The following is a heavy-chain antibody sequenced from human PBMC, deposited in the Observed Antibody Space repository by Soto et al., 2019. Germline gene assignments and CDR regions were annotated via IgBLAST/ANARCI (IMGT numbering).Heavy chain of an antibody. V-gene: IGHV3-23*01. Sequence: GGSLRLSCAASGFTFNNYAMSWVRQSPGKGLEWVSSINNGGDNIYYADSVKGRFTISRDNSKSTLYLQMNSLRAEDTAVYYCAKTFLARYCSSSICYDPADYFDYWGQGTLVTVSS. CDR2: INNGGDNI. CDR1: GFTFNNYA. D-gene: IGHD2-2*01. J-gene: IGHJ4*02. CDR3: AKTFLARYCSSSICYDPADYFDY.